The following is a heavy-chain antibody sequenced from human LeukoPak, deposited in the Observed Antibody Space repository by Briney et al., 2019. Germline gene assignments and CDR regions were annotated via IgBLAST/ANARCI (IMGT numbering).Heavy chain of an antibody. CDR2: IYPKSGDT. D-gene: IGHD6-13*01. J-gene: IGHJ3*02. CDR1: GYAFTSYG. V-gene: IGHV1-2*02. Sequence: ASVKVSCKASGYAFTSYGINWVRQAPGQGLEWMGYIYPKSGDTNYEKKFQGRVTMTRDTSMNTVYMELTRLRSDDTAVYYCARDEAADGTNALDIRGQGTMVTVSS. CDR3: ARDEAADGTNALDI.